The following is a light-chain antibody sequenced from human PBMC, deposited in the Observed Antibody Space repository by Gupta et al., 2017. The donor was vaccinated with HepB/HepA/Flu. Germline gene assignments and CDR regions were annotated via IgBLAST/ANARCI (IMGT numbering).Light chain of an antibody. CDR3: QSYDDVVV. CDR2: END. CDR1: SGNIASAY. V-gene: IGLV6-57*03. Sequence: NFMLTHPHSVSESPGKPVTISCTRSSGNIASAYLQWYQQRPGSAPTTVIYENDQRPSGVPDRFSASIDSSSNSASLSISGLKTEDEADYYCQSYDDVVVFGGGTKLTVL. J-gene: IGLJ2*01.